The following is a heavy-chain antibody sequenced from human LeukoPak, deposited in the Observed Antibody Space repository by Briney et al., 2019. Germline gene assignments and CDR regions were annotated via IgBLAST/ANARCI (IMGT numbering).Heavy chain of an antibody. V-gene: IGHV3-30-3*01. D-gene: IGHD6-13*01. Sequence: PGGSLRLSCAAYGFTLRSHAMHWVRQAPGEGLEWVAAIAYDGSSPHYGDSVKGRFIISRDNSKSALYLQMNSLRVEDTGIYYCARVGGSNWHPLDYWGQGTLVTVSS. CDR3: ARVGGSNWHPLDY. CDR1: GFTLRSHA. J-gene: IGHJ4*02. CDR2: IAYDGSSP.